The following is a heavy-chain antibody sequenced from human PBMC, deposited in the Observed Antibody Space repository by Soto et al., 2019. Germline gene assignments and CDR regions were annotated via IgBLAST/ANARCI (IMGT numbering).Heavy chain of an antibody. CDR1: GYSFTSYW. D-gene: IGHD6-19*01. V-gene: IGHV5-51*01. CDR2: IYPGDSDT. Sequence: PGESLKISCKGSGYSFTSYWIGWVRQMPGKGLEWMGIIYPGDSDTRYSPSFQGQVTISADKSISTAYLQWSSLKASDTAMYYCARPGYSSGWSYYFDYWGQGTLVTVSS. CDR3: ARPGYSSGWSYYFDY. J-gene: IGHJ4*02.